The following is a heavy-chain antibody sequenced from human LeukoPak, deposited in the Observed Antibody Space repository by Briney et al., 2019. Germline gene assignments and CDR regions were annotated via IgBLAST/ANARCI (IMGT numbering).Heavy chain of an antibody. Sequence: SETLSLTCTVSGDAISSSSSYWGWIRQPPGKGLEWIGSIYYSGNTYYNTSLKSRVTISVDTSKNQFSLKLNSVTAADTAVYYCARGDAYNTVPFDYWGQGTLVTVSS. CDR2: IYYSGNT. CDR1: GDAISSSSSY. J-gene: IGHJ4*02. D-gene: IGHD5-24*01. V-gene: IGHV4-39*01. CDR3: ARGDAYNTVPFDY.